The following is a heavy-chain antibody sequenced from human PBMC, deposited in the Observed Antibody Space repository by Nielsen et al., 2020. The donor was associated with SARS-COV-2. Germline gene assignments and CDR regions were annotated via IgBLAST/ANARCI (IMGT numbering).Heavy chain of an antibody. CDR1: GGSIKTASYY. CDR2: IYHTGST. D-gene: IGHD1-14*01. CDR3: ARGIRPRHVFDI. V-gene: IGHV4-31*03. Sequence: SGNLSLTCTVSGGSIKTASYYWSWIRQHPGWGLEWVGYIYHTGSTYYKAALESRVTISADMSLNQFSLELTSLTAADTAVYYCARGIRPRHVFDIWGQGTMVTVSS. J-gene: IGHJ3*02.